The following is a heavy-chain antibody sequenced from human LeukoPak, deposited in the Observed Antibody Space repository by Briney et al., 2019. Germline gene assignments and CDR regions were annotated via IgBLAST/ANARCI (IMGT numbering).Heavy chain of an antibody. D-gene: IGHD2/OR15-2a*01. CDR3: ATDFQGNYYDN. J-gene: IGHJ4*02. Sequence: ASVKVSCKASGGTFSSYAISWVRQAPGQGLEWMGGIIPIFGTANYAQKFQGRVTMTEDTSTDTAYMELSSLRSEDTAVCYCATDFQGNYYDNWGQGTLVTVSS. V-gene: IGHV1-69*06. CDR2: IIPIFGTA. CDR1: GGTFSSYA.